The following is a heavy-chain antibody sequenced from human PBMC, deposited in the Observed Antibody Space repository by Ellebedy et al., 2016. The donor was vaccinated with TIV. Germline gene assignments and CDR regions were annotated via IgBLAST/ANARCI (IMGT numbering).Heavy chain of an antibody. J-gene: IGHJ6*02. Sequence: AASVKVSCKASGGIFSNYAISWVRQAPGQGLEWMGDIIPLFGTTNQEQKFQGRLTITTDESTSTAYMELSSLRPEDTAVYYCARADGSWRYHYYYGLDVWGQGTTVIVS. D-gene: IGHD3-10*01. V-gene: IGHV1-69*05. CDR2: IIPLFGTT. CDR3: ARADGSWRYHYYYGLDV. CDR1: GGIFSNYA.